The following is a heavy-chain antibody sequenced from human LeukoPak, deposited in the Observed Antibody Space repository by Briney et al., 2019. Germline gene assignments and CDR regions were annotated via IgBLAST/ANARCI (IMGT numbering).Heavy chain of an antibody. Sequence: GGSLRLSCAATGFTFSRFWISWVRQAPGKGLEWVANIKEDGSEKNYVDSVKGRFTISRDNAKNSLYLQMNSLRAEDTAVYYCARDFGYWGQGTLVTVSS. V-gene: IGHV3-7*01. CDR3: ARDFGY. J-gene: IGHJ4*02. CDR2: IKEDGSEK. D-gene: IGHD3-10*01. CDR1: GFTFSRFW.